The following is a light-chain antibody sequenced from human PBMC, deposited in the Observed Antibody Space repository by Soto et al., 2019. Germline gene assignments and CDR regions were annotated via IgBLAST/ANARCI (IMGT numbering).Light chain of an antibody. CDR3: CSYTTSNTRQIV. CDR1: SSDVGGYNY. CDR2: DVT. V-gene: IGLV2-14*01. J-gene: IGLJ1*01. Sequence: QSVLTQPASVSGSPGQSITISCTGTSSDVGGYNYVSWYQQQPGKAPKFMIYDVTNRPSGVSNRFSGSKSGNTASLTISGLQAEDEADCYCCSYTTSNTRQIVFGTGTKLTVL.